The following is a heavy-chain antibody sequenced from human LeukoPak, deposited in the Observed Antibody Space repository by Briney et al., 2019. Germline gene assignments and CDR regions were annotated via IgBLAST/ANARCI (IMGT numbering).Heavy chain of an antibody. J-gene: IGHJ5*02. CDR3: ARGPAGNLWNWFDP. CDR1: GGSISNYY. D-gene: IGHD6-13*01. V-gene: IGHV4-4*07. Sequence: SETLSLTCTVSGGSISNYYWSWIRQPAGKGLEWIGRINTSGSTNYNPSLKSRVTMSVDTSKNQFSLKLSSVTAADTAVYYCARGPAGNLWNWFDPWGQGTLVTVSS. CDR2: INTSGST.